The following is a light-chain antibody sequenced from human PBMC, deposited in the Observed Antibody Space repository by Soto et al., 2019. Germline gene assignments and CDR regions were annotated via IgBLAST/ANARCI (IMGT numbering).Light chain of an antibody. Sequence: DIVMTQSPSTMSVSPGERATLSCRARQSVSSNLAWYQQKPGQAPRLLIYDASTRATGIPARFSGSGSGTEFTLTFGGMQAEDFAVYYCQQYNNWPVTFGPATQVAIK. V-gene: IGKV3-15*01. CDR1: QSVSSN. J-gene: IGKJ3*01. CDR3: QQYNNWPVT. CDR2: DAS.